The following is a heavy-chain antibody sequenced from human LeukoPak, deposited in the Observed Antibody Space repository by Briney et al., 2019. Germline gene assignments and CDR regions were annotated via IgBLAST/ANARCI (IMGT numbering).Heavy chain of an antibody. CDR2: INPSGGST. CDR3: ARDLGPGRRYDFWSGYYNTKNRPISYFDY. CDR1: GYTFTSYY. V-gene: IGHV1-46*01. D-gene: IGHD3-3*01. Sequence: PSVKVSCKASGYTFTSYYMHWVRQAPGQGREWMGIINPSGGSTSYAQKFQGRVTMTRDTSTSTVYMELSSLRSEDTAVYYCARDLGPGRRYDFWSGYYNTKNRPISYFDYWGQGTLVTVSS. J-gene: IGHJ4*02.